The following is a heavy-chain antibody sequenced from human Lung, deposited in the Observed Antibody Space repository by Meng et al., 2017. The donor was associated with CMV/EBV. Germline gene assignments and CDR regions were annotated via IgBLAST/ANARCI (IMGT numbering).Heavy chain of an antibody. CDR3: ARDNNWGPDY. Sequence: ASVXVSCKASGYTFTAHYFHWVRQAPGQGLEWMGWIHPHRGDTNYAQQFQGGVTLTRDTSINTGYMELTRLTSDDTAVYYCARDNNWGPDYWGQGTLVTVSS. D-gene: IGHD7-27*01. J-gene: IGHJ4*02. CDR2: IHPHRGDT. V-gene: IGHV1-2*02. CDR1: GYTFTAHY.